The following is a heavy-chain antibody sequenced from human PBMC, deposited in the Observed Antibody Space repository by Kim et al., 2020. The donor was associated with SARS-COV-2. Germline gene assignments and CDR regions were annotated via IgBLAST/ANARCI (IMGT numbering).Heavy chain of an antibody. Sequence: GGSLRLSCAASGFTFSNAWMSWVRQAPGKGLEWVGRIKSKTDGGTTDYAAPVKGRFTISRDDSKNTLYLQMNSLKTEDTAVYYCTTDMYSSSWYAFDIWGQGTMVTVSS. CDR1: GFTFSNAW. D-gene: IGHD6-13*01. CDR2: IKSKTDGGTT. J-gene: IGHJ3*02. CDR3: TTDMYSSSWYAFDI. V-gene: IGHV3-15*01.